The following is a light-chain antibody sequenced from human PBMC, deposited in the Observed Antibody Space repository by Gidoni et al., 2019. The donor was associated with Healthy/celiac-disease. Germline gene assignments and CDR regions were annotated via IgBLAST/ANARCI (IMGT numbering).Light chain of an antibody. CDR1: SSDVGGYNY. Sequence: QSALTQPASVSESPGQSLTISCTGTSSDVGGYNYVSWYQQPPGKAPKLMIYEVSNRPSGVSNRFSGSKSGNTASLTISVRQAEDEADYYCSSYTSSSTLVFGGGTKLTVL. CDR2: EVS. J-gene: IGLJ3*02. CDR3: SSYTSSSTLV. V-gene: IGLV2-14*01.